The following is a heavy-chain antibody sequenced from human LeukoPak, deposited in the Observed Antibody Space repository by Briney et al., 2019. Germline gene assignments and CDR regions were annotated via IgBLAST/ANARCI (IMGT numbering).Heavy chain of an antibody. Sequence: SETLSLTCTVSGGSISSYSWSWIRQPPGKGLEWIGYIYYSGSTNYNPSLKSRVTISIDTSKNQFSLKLSSVTAADTAVYYCATHLPKLCTGGSCSDYWGQGTLVTVSS. D-gene: IGHD2-15*01. CDR2: IYYSGST. V-gene: IGHV4-59*01. CDR3: ATHLPKLCTGGSCSDY. J-gene: IGHJ4*02. CDR1: GGSISSYS.